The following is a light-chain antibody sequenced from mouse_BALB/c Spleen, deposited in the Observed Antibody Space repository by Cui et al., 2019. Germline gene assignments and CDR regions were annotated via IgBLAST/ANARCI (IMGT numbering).Light chain of an antibody. Sequence: DIVPTPSPASLAVSLGLRATIFCRASESVENYGISCMNGFQQKPGQPPKLLIYAASNQGSGGPARFSGSGSGTDFSLNIHPMEEDDTAMYFCQQSKEVPWTFGGGTKLEIK. CDR3: QQSKEVPWT. J-gene: IGKJ1*01. V-gene: IGKV3-2*01. CDR1: ESVENYGISC. CDR2: AAS.